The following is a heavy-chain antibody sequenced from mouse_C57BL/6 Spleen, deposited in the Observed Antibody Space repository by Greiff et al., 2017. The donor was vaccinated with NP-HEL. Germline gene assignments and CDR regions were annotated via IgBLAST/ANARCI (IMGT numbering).Heavy chain of an antibody. V-gene: IGHV3-1*01. D-gene: IGHD2-3*01. CDR1: GYSITSGYD. CDR2: ISYSGST. Sequence: VQLKQSGPGMVKPSQSLSLTCTVTGYSITSGYDWHWIRHFPGNKLEWMGYISYSGSTNYNPSLKSRISITHDTSKNHFFLKLNSVTTEDTATYYCARRGDGAMDYWGQGTSVTVSS. J-gene: IGHJ4*01. CDR3: ARRGDGAMDY.